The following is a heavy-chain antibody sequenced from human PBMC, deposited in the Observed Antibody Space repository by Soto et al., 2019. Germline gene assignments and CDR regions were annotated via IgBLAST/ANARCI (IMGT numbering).Heavy chain of an antibody. CDR1: GFTFSRYA. CDR2: ISGSGGST. V-gene: IGHV3-23*01. J-gene: IGHJ5*02. CDR3: SKGWDDGSGLFDP. Sequence: EVQLLESGGGLVQPGGSLRLSCAASGFTFSRYAMSWVRQAPGKGLEWVSAISGSGGSTYYADSVKGRFTISRDNSKNTLYLQMNSLRAEDTAVYYCSKGWDDGSGLFDPWGQGTLVNVSS. D-gene: IGHD3-10*01.